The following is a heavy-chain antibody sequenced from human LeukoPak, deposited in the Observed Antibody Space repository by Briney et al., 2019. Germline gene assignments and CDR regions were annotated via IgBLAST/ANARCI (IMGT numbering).Heavy chain of an antibody. CDR3: ARGSFSSSHYYYYGMDV. J-gene: IGHJ6*02. D-gene: IGHD6-13*01. Sequence: ASVKVSCKASGYTFTSYDINWVRQATGQGLEWMGWRNPNSGNTGYAQKFQGRVTMTRNTSISTAYMELSSLRSEDTAVYYCARGSFSSSHYYYYGMDVWGQGTTVTVSS. CDR2: RNPNSGNT. V-gene: IGHV1-8*01. CDR1: GYTFTSYD.